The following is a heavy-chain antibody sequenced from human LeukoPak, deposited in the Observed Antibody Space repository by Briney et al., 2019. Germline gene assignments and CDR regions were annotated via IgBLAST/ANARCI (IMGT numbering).Heavy chain of an antibody. CDR3: SGRYGPGPV. J-gene: IGHJ4*02. Sequence: GSVKVSFKGSGYTFIAHHIHWVRPAPGQGLEWMGWIVPDGRDTKYAEKFQGRMTLTVDTSITTAYMELHSLTSDDTAVYYCSGRYGPGPVWGQGTLITASS. D-gene: IGHD3-10*01. V-gene: IGHV1-2*02. CDR1: GYTFIAHH. CDR2: IVPDGRDT.